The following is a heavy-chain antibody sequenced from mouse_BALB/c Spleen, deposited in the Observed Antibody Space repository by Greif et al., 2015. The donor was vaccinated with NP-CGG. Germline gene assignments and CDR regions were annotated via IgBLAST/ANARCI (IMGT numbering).Heavy chain of an antibody. CDR2: ISNGGGST. CDR1: GFTFSSYT. J-gene: IGHJ4*01. CDR3: ARYDYDAMDY. Sequence: EVKLQESGGGLVQPGGSLKLSCAASGFTFSSYTMSWVRQTPEKRLEWVTYISNGGGSTYYPDTVKGRFTISRDNAKNTLYLQMSSLKSEVTAMYYCARYDYDAMDYCGQGTSVTVSS. V-gene: IGHV5-12-2*01.